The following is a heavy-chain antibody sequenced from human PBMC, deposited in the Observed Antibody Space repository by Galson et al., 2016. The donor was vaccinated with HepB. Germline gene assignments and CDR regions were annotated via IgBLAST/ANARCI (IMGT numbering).Heavy chain of an antibody. CDR3: ARGWARAGYWLDP. V-gene: IGHV4-30-2*01. CDR1: GGSISSGGYS. CDR2: IFQSGST. Sequence: TLSLTCAVSGGSISSGGYSWTWIRQPPGKGLEWIGHIFQSGSTYYNPSLKSRVTISVDRSRNQFSVKLSALSAADTAVYYCARGWARAGYWLDPWGRGPLVTVSS. D-gene: IGHD1-26*01. J-gene: IGHJ5*02.